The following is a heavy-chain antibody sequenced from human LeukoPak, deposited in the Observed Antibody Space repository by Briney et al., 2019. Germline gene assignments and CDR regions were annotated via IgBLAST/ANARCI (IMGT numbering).Heavy chain of an antibody. J-gene: IGHJ4*02. CDR2: IKQVGSEK. V-gene: IGHV3-7*01. Sequence: PGRSLRLSCAASGFTFSSYWMGWVRQAPGKGREWVANIKQVGSEKYYVDSVKGRFTISRDNAKNSLYLQMNGLRAEDTAGYYCAREVVAARPEFDYWGQGTLVTVSS. CDR3: AREVVAARPEFDY. CDR1: GFTFSSYW. D-gene: IGHD6-6*01.